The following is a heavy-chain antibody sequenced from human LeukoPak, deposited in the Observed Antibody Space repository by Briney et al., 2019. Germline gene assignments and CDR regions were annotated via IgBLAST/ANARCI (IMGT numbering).Heavy chain of an antibody. Sequence: GGSLRLSCAASGFNVSSNYMSWVRQAPGKGLEWVSVIYSGGSTYYADSVKCRFTVSRDNSKNTLYLQMNSLIAEDTASYELAREYEQHWGQGPLVPVSS. D-gene: IGHD3-3*01. V-gene: IGHV3-53*01. CDR2: IYSGGST. CDR1: GFNVSSNY. CDR3: AREYEQH. J-gene: IGHJ1*01.